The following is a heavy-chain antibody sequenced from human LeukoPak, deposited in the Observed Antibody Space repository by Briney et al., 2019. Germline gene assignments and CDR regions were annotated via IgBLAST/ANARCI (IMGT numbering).Heavy chain of an antibody. Sequence: GASVKVSCKASGGTFSSYAISWVRQAPGQGLEWMGGIIPIFGTANYAQKFQGRVTITADKSTSTAYMELSSLRSEDTAVYYCAGPRTRDGYNPYYFDYWGQGTLVTVSS. CDR2: IIPIFGTA. V-gene: IGHV1-69*06. D-gene: IGHD5-24*01. CDR1: GGTFSSYA. CDR3: AGPRTRDGYNPYYFDY. J-gene: IGHJ4*02.